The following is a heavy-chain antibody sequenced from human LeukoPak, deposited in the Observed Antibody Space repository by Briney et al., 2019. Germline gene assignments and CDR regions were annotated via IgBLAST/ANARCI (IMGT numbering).Heavy chain of an antibody. D-gene: IGHD3-22*01. CDR2: ISGSGGST. Sequence: GGSLRLSCAASGFTFSSYAMSWVRQAPGKGLEWVSAISGSGGSTYYADSVKGRFTISRDNSKNTLYLQMNSLRAEDTAVYYCAKRRPGVVVVITFHLGNFDYWGQGTLVTVFS. CDR1: GFTFSSYA. CDR3: AKRRPGVVVVITFHLGNFDY. V-gene: IGHV3-23*01. J-gene: IGHJ4*02.